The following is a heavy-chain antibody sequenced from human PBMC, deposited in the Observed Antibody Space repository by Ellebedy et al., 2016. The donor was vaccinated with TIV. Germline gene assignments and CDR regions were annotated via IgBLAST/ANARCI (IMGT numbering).Heavy chain of an antibody. J-gene: IGHJ6*02. V-gene: IGHV3-21*01. CDR3: ARDLGPWRDYYYYGMDV. CDR2: ISSGSSYI. Sequence: GGSLRLXCAASGFTFSSYSMNWVRQAPGKGLEWVSSISSGSSYIYYADSVKGRFTISRDNAKNSLYLQMNSLRAEDTAVYYCARDLGPWRDYYYYGMDVWGQGTTVTVSS. CDR1: GFTFSSYS. D-gene: IGHD3-16*01.